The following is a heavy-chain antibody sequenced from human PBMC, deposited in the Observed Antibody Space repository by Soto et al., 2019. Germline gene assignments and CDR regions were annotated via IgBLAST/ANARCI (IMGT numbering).Heavy chain of an antibody. D-gene: IGHD2-8*01. V-gene: IGHV3-21*01. CDR3: ARWSGHCSNGVCVGLYFYYHDMDV. CDR2: ISSSSSKI. CDR1: GFTFISHS. J-gene: IGHJ6*02. Sequence: EMQLVESGGGLVKSGGSLRLSCAASGFTFISHSMNWVRQAPGKGLEWVASISSSSSKIYYADSVKGRFTISRDNAENSLYLQMNSLRADDKAVYYCARWSGHCSNGVCVGLYFYYHDMDVWGQRTTVIVSS.